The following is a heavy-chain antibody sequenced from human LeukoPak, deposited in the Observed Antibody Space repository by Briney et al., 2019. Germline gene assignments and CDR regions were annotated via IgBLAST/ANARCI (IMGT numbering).Heavy chain of an antibody. CDR3: ARLATEGYNQLGNFDY. D-gene: IGHD5-24*01. CDR1: GGTFSSYA. CDR2: IIPIFGIA. V-gene: IGHV1-69*04. Sequence: SVTVSCKASGGTFSSYAISWVRQAPGQGLERLGRIIPIFGIANYVQKFQGRVTITADKSTSTAYMELSSLRSEDTAVYYCARLATEGYNQLGNFDYWGQGTLVTVSS. J-gene: IGHJ4*02.